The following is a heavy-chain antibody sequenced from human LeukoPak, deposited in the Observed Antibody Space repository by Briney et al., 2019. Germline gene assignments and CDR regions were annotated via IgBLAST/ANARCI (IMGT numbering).Heavy chain of an antibody. V-gene: IGHV6-1*01. J-gene: IGHJ3*01. Sequence: SQTLSLTSALSGDSVFTNTVAWNWIRQCPPRGLEWLGRTYYSSKWTIAYAISVRSRITINPDTSKNQFSLQLNSVTPDDTALYYCARGKYSGFDLWGQGTMVTVSS. CDR3: ARGKYSGFDL. D-gene: IGHD2-15*01. CDR1: GDSVFTNTVA. CDR2: TYYSSKWTI.